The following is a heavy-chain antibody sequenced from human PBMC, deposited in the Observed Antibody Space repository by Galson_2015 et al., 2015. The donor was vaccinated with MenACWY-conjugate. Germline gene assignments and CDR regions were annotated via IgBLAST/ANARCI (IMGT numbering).Heavy chain of an antibody. CDR2: IRYDGSAQ. D-gene: IGHD2-2*02. Sequence: SLRLSCAASGFTFRNYGMYWVRQASGKGLEWLAFIRYDGSAQYYADSVKGRFTISRDNPNNTLYLQMNSPRAEDTAVYYCAKQAAVPVAIRGLSNTYHYYYYMDVWGKGTTVTVSS. CDR1: GFTFRNYG. CDR3: AKQAAVPVAIRGLSNTYHYYYYMDV. V-gene: IGHV3-30*02. J-gene: IGHJ6*03.